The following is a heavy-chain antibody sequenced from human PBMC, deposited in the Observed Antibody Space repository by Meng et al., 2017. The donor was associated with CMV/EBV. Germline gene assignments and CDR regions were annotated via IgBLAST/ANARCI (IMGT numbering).Heavy chain of an antibody. J-gene: IGHJ4*02. Sequence: QVQLVQSGAEVKKPGASVKVSCKASGYTFTSYDISWVRQAPGQGLEWMGWISAYNGNTNYAQKLQGRVTMTTDTSTSTAYMELRSLRSDDTAVYYCAAYPQTMVRGVAPWGAFDYWGQGTLVTVSS. CDR3: AAYPQTMVRGVAPWGAFDY. V-gene: IGHV1-18*01. CDR2: ISAYNGNT. CDR1: GYTFTSYD. D-gene: IGHD3-10*01.